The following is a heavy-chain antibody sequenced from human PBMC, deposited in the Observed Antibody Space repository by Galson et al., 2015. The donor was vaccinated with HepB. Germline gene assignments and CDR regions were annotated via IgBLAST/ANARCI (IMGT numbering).Heavy chain of an antibody. CDR2: INTNTGNP. V-gene: IGHV7-4-1*02. Sequence: SVKVSCKASGYTFTSYAMNWVRQAPGQGLEWMGRINTNTGNPTYAQGFTGRFVFSLDTSVSTAYLQISSLKAEDTAVYYCARENGEWEPSDFDYWGQGTLVTVSS. J-gene: IGHJ4*02. D-gene: IGHD1-26*01. CDR1: GYTFTSYA. CDR3: ARENGEWEPSDFDY.